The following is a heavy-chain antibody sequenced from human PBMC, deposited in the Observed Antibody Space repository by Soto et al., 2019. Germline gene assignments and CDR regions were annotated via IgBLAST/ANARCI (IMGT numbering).Heavy chain of an antibody. Sequence: PGGSLRLSCAASGFTFSNYAMNWVRQAPGKGLEWVSSITGSGDYTYYADSVKGRFTISRDNSKNTLYLQMYSLRAEDTAVYYCAKARYYDSTGYLYYFDYWGQGTLVTVSS. V-gene: IGHV3-23*01. J-gene: IGHJ4*02. CDR3: AKARYYDSTGYLYYFDY. CDR2: ITGSGDYT. D-gene: IGHD3-22*01. CDR1: GFTFSNYA.